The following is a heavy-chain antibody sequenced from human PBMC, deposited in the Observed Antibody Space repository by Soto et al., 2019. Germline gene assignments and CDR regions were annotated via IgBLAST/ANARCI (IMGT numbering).Heavy chain of an antibody. CDR2: INAGNGNT. CDR3: ARGPGYSYGYN. D-gene: IGHD5-18*01. Sequence: QVQLVQSGAEVKKPGASVKVSCKASGYTFTSYAMHWVRQAPGQRLEWMGWINAGNGNTKYSQKFQGRVTITRDTSESTAYMELSSLRSEDTAVYYCARGPGYSYGYNWGQGTLVTVSS. CDR1: GYTFTSYA. J-gene: IGHJ4*02. V-gene: IGHV1-3*01.